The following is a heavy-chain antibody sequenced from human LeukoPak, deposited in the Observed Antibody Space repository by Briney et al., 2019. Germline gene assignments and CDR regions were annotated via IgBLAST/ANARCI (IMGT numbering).Heavy chain of an antibody. CDR2: ISAGGGTT. CDR1: GFTFSSYA. D-gene: IGHD4-17*01. J-gene: IGHJ4*01. Sequence: GGSLRLSCAASGFTFSSYAMSWVRQAPGKGLEWVSHISAGGGTTYYPDSVKGRFTISRDNSKNTLYLQMNSLTAEDTAIYYCVSGGDYHVRLCTYWGQGTLVTVSS. V-gene: IGHV3-23*01. CDR3: VSGGDYHVRLCTY.